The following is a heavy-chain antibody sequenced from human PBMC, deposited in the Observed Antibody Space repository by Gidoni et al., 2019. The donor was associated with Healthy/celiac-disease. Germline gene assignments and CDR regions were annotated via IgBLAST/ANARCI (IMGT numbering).Heavy chain of an antibody. CDR1: GFTFSSYE. D-gene: IGHD3-16*01. Sequence: EVQLVESGGWLVQPGGTLRLYCAASGFTFSSYEMNWVRQAPGKGLEWVSYISSSGSTIYYADSVKGRFTISRDNAKNSLYLQMNSLRAEDTAVYYCAIDDGGFDYWGQGTLVTVSS. J-gene: IGHJ4*02. CDR2: ISSSGSTI. V-gene: IGHV3-48*03. CDR3: AIDDGGFDY.